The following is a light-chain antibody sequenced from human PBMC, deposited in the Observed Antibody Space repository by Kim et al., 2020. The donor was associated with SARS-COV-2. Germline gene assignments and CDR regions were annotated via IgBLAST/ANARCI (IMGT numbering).Light chain of an antibody. CDR1: SLRSYY. CDR2: GKN. CDR3: NSRDSNDNVV. V-gene: IGLV3-19*01. J-gene: IGLJ2*01. Sequence: VDLGQTVRITCQRDSLRSYYATWYQQKPGQAPIVVIYGKNNRPSGIPDRFSGSSSGNTASLTITGTQAGDEADYYCNSRDSNDNVVFGGGTQLTVL.